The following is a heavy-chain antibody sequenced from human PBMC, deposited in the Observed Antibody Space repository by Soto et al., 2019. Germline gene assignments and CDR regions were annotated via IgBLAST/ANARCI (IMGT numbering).Heavy chain of an antibody. CDR3: VKDESINWYSGHFRH. CDR2: INWNSGSI. Sequence: HPGGSLRLSCAASGFTFDDYAMHWVRQVPGKGLEWVSGINWNSGSIGYADSVKGRFAISRDNAKNSLHLQMNSLRAEDTAFYYCVKDESINWYSGHFRHWGQGTQVTVSS. CDR1: GFTFDDYA. V-gene: IGHV3-9*01. J-gene: IGHJ1*01. D-gene: IGHD6-13*01.